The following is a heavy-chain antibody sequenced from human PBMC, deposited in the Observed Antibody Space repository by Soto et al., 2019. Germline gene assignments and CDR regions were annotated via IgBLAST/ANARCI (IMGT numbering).Heavy chain of an antibody. J-gene: IGHJ3*02. Sequence: PGGSLRLSCAASGVTFSSYGMHGVRQAPGKGLEWVAVIWYDGSNKYYADSVKGRFTISRDNSKNTLYLQMNSLRAEDTAVYYCARDTDIVVVVAYSFDIWGQGTMVTVSS. D-gene: IGHD2-15*01. CDR2: IWYDGSNK. V-gene: IGHV3-33*01. CDR1: GVTFSSYG. CDR3: ARDTDIVVVVAYSFDI.